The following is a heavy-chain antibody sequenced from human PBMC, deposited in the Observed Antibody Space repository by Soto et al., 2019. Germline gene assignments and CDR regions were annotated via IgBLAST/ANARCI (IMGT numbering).Heavy chain of an antibody. CDR1: GGSFSGYY. CDR2: INHSGST. V-gene: IGHV4-34*01. Sequence: SETLSLTCAVYGGSFSGYYWSWIRQPPGKGLEWIGEINHSGSTNYNPSLKSRVTISVDTSKNQFSLKLSSVTAADTAVYYCARHSTGSGWYGSGNWFDPWGQGTLVTVSS. CDR3: ARHSTGSGWYGSGNWFDP. J-gene: IGHJ5*02. D-gene: IGHD6-19*01.